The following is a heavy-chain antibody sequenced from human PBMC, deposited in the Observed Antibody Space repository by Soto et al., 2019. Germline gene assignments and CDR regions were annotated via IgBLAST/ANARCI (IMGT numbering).Heavy chain of an antibody. V-gene: IGHV3-21*01. J-gene: IGHJ3*01. D-gene: IGHD3-10*01. CDR2: IGTSGSYI. Sequence: GGSLRLSCAVSGFIFSRYSMNWVRQAPGKGLEWVSSIGTSGSYIYDTDSVKGRFTISRDNAKNTLFLQMNSLKAEDTAVYYCVRDRGYPDSFDVWGRGTMVTVSS. CDR1: GFIFSRYS. CDR3: VRDRGYPDSFDV.